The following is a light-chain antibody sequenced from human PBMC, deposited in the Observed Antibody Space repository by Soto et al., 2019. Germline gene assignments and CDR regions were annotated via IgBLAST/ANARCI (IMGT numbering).Light chain of an antibody. CDR1: QIVSTS. V-gene: IGKV3-11*01. Sequence: IVLTQSPVTLALSPGERAVLSCRASQIVSTSLAWYQHKPGQAPRLFIYDASKRAPGIPARFSGSGSGTDFTLTISSLEPEDFAVYYCQVRDVWPSFGQGTKVDIK. CDR2: DAS. CDR3: QVRDVWPS. J-gene: IGKJ1*01.